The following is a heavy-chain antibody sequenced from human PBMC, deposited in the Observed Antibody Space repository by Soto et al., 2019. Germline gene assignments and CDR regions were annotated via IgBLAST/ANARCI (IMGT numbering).Heavy chain of an antibody. CDR1: GGTFSSYA. Sequence: SVKVSCKASGGTFSSYAISWVRQAPGQGLEWMGGIIPIFGTANYAQKFQGRVTITADESTSTAYMELSSLRSEDTAVYYCARRSSRDLFPYYGMDVWGQGTTVTVSS. D-gene: IGHD2-2*01. CDR2: IIPIFGTA. J-gene: IGHJ6*02. CDR3: ARRSSRDLFPYYGMDV. V-gene: IGHV1-69*13.